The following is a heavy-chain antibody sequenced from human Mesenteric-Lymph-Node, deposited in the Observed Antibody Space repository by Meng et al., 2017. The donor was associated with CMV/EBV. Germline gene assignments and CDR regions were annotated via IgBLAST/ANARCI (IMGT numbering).Heavy chain of an antibody. Sequence: GGSLRLSCAASGFTFSSYSMNWVRQAPGKGLEWVSSISSSSSYIYYADSVKGRFTISRDNAKNSLYLQMNSLRAEDTAVYYCARGFCSSNSCYSLGDGMDVWGQGTTVTVSS. CDR3: ARGFCSSNSCYSLGDGMDV. CDR2: ISSSSSYI. J-gene: IGHJ6*02. D-gene: IGHD2-2*02. CDR1: GFTFSSYS. V-gene: IGHV3-21*01.